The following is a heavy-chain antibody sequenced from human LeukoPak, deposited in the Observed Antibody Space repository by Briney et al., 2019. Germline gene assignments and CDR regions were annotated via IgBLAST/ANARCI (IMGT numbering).Heavy chain of an antibody. V-gene: IGHV3-7*01. CDR3: ARGTVAGLYSYYYYMDV. Sequence: GGSLRLSCAASGFTFSTYAMHWVRQAPGKGLEWVANIKEDGSEKYSVDSVKGRFTISRDNAKNSLYLQMNSLRAEDTAVYYCARGTVAGLYSYYYYMDVWGKGTTVTVSS. CDR2: IKEDGSEK. D-gene: IGHD6-19*01. J-gene: IGHJ6*03. CDR1: GFTFSTYA.